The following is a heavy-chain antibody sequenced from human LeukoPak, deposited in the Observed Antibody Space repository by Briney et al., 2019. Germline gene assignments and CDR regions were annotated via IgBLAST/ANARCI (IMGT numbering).Heavy chain of an antibody. CDR2: ISGSGGST. V-gene: IGHV3-23*01. J-gene: IGHJ5*02. Sequence: GGSLRLSCAASGFTFSSYAMSWVRQAAGKGLEWVSDISGSGGSTYYADSVKGRFTISRDNSKNTLYLQMNSLRADDTAVYHCAKLSLSYGYRGWFDPWGQGTLVTVSS. CDR1: GFTFSSYA. CDR3: AKLSLSYGYRGWFDP. D-gene: IGHD5-18*01.